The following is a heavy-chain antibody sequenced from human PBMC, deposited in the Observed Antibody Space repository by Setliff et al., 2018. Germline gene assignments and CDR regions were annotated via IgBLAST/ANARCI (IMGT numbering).Heavy chain of an antibody. CDR1: GYSFTSND. D-gene: IGHD1-26*01. J-gene: IGHJ3*02. V-gene: IGHV1-8*03. Sequence: AAVKVSCKASGYSFTSNDINWVRQATGQGPEWMGWLNPSSGNTGYAPKFQGRVTITRSTSLSTAYMELSSLRSEDTAIYYCARAHSGSDFHDPFDIWGQGTMVTVSS. CDR3: ARAHSGSDFHDPFDI. CDR2: LNPSSGNT.